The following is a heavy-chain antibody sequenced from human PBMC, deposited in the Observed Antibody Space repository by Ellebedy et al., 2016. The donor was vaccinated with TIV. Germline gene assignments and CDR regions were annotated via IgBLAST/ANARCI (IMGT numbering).Heavy chain of an antibody. CDR2: ISAYNGNT. CDR3: ARDAGYSSGWYGDYYYGMDV. J-gene: IGHJ6*02. CDR1: GYTFTSYG. V-gene: IGHV1-18*01. Sequence: ASVKVSXXASGYTFTSYGISWVRQAPGQGLEWMGWISAYNGNTNYAQKLQGRVTMTTDTSTSTAYMELRSLRSDDTAVYYCARDAGYSSGWYGDYYYGMDVWGQGTTVTVSS. D-gene: IGHD6-19*01.